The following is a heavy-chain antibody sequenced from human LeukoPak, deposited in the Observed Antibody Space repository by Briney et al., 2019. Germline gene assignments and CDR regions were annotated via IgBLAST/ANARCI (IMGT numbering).Heavy chain of an antibody. CDR1: GYTFTGYY. V-gene: IGHV1-2*02. CDR2: INPNSGGT. CDR3: ARDPIPSLIIGSSEMNWFDP. J-gene: IGHJ5*02. Sequence: ASVKVSCKAPGYTFTGYYIHWVRQAPGHGLEWMGWINPNSGGTNFAQKFQGRVTMTRDTSISTAYMELSRLRSDDTAVYYCARDPIPSLIIGSSEMNWFDPWGQGTLVTVSS. D-gene: IGHD2-2*02.